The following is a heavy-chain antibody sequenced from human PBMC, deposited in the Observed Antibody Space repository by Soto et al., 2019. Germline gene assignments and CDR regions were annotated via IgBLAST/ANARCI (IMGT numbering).Heavy chain of an antibody. CDR3: ARQPF. V-gene: IGHV3-7*01. Sequence: EVQLVESGGGLVQPGGSLRLSCAASGFAIRRYWMSWVRQAPGKGLEWVANIKQDGSDAYYVDSVKGRFTISRDNAKNSLYLQMGSLRAEDTAVYYCARQPFWGQGTLVTVSS. J-gene: IGHJ4*02. CDR2: IKQDGSDA. CDR1: GFAIRRYW.